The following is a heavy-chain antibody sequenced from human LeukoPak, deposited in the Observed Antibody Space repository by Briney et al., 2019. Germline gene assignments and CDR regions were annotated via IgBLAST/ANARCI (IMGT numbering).Heavy chain of an antibody. CDR1: GFTFSGYS. D-gene: IGHD3-22*01. V-gene: IGHV3-21*01. J-gene: IGHJ4*02. CDR3: AREVSEGFDF. Sequence: GGSLRLSCTASGFTFSGYSMNWIRQAPGEGLEWVSSFGTRSTSIYHAGSVKGRFAISRDNAKNSLYLQMNSLRAEDTVVYYCAREVSEGFDFWGQGTLVTVSS. CDR2: FGTRSTSI.